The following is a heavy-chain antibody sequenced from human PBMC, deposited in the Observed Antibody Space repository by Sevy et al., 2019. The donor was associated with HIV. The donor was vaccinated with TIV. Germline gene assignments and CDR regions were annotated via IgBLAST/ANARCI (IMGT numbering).Heavy chain of an antibody. CDR2: ISGSGGST. V-gene: IGHV3-23*01. J-gene: IGHJ4*02. Sequence: GGSLRLSCAASGFTFSSYAMSWVRQAPGKGLEWVSAISGSGGSTYYADSVKGRFTISRDNSKNTLYLQMNSLRAEDTAIYYCAKDRGMSVAGFDYWGQGTLVTVSS. CDR3: AKDRGMSVAGFDY. CDR1: GFTFSSYA. D-gene: IGHD6-19*01.